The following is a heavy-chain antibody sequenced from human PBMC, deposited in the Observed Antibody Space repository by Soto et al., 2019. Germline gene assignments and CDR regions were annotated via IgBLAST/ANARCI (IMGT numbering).Heavy chain of an antibody. Sequence: QVQLVQSGAEVKKPGASVKVSCKASGYTFSTYGFSWVRQAPGQGLEWMGWIGADNGDTNYAQIFQGRVTMTTDTSTTTSYMELRSLTSDDTAVYFCARDWIGAEGFDPWGQGTLVTVSS. D-gene: IGHD2-2*03. CDR2: IGADNGDT. J-gene: IGHJ5*02. CDR1: GYTFSTYG. V-gene: IGHV1-18*01. CDR3: ARDWIGAEGFDP.